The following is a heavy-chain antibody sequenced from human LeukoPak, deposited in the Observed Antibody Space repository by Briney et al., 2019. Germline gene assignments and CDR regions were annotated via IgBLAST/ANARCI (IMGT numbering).Heavy chain of an antibody. Sequence: SQTLCLTCTVSGGSISSGAYYWNWIRQHPGKGLEWIGYIYYSGSTYYNPSLKSRVTMSVDTSKNQFSLKLSSVTAADTAVYYCAREVIEDWFDPWGQGTLVTVSS. CDR1: GGSISSGAYY. V-gene: IGHV4-31*03. D-gene: IGHD2/OR15-2a*01. CDR3: AREVIEDWFDP. CDR2: IYYSGST. J-gene: IGHJ5*02.